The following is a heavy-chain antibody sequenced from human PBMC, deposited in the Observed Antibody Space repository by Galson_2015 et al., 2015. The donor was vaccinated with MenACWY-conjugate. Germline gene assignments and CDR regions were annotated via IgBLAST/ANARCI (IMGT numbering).Heavy chain of an antibody. CDR1: GFTFSSYS. CDR3: ARDKHYYDSSGYPKGAFDI. Sequence: SLRLSCAASGFTFSSYSMNWVRQAPGKGLEWVSYISSSSSTIYYADSVKGRFTISRDNAKNSLYLRMNSLRAEDTAVYYCARDKHYYDSSGYPKGAFDIWGQGTMVTVSS. D-gene: IGHD3-22*01. CDR2: ISSSSSTI. V-gene: IGHV3-48*04. J-gene: IGHJ3*02.